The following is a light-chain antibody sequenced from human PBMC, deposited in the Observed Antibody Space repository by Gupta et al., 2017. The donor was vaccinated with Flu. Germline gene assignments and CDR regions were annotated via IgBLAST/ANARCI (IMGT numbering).Light chain of an antibody. CDR1: SSDVGGFNL. Sequence: QSVLTLPASVSGSPGQSITISCTGSSSDVGGFNLVSWYQRHPDKAPTLLIFEDDKRTAGVANRFSGSKSGNTASLTISGLQDEDDGDYYCSSYAGSSTLIFGGGTKLTVL. CDR2: EDD. J-gene: IGLJ2*01. V-gene: IGLV2-23*01. CDR3: SSYAGSSTLI.